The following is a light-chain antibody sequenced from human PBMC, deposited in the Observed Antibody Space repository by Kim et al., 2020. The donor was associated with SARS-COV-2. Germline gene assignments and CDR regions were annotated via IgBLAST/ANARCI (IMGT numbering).Light chain of an antibody. J-gene: IGLJ3*02. CDR1: NIERKD. Sequence: APGKTASITCGGNNIERKDVHWFQQKPGQAPGVVIFYDSGRASGIPERFSGTTSGNTATLTISWVEAGDEADYYCQVWDSSSEHWVFGGGTQLTVL. CDR2: YDS. V-gene: IGLV3-21*04. CDR3: QVWDSSSEHWV.